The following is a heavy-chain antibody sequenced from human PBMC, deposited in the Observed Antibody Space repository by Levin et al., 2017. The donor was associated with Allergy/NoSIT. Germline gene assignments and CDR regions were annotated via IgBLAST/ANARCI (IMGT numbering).Heavy chain of an antibody. CDR3: ARSCSGGNCYRI. CDR1: GFTFSDYS. J-gene: IGHJ4*01. D-gene: IGHD2-15*01. CDR2: IRSSGSTI. Sequence: GGSLRLSCAASGFTFSDYSLSWIRQAPGKGLEWVSYIRSSGSTIYYADSVKGRFTISRDNAKNSLYLHMYSLRAEDTAVYYCARSCSGGNCYRIWGHGTLVTVSS. V-gene: IGHV3-11*01.